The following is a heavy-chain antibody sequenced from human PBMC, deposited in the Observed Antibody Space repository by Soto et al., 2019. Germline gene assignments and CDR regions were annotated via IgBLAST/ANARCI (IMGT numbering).Heavy chain of an antibody. D-gene: IGHD5-18*01. CDR3: ASERYSYGTNWFDP. J-gene: IGHJ5*02. Sequence: PGGSLRLSCAASEFAFSSYGMHWVRQAPGKGLEWVAVISYDGSKKYYADSVKGRFTISRDSSKNTLYLQMNSLRAEDTAVYYCASERYSYGTNWFDPWGQGTLVTVSS. CDR2: ISYDGSKK. V-gene: IGHV3-30*03. CDR1: EFAFSSYG.